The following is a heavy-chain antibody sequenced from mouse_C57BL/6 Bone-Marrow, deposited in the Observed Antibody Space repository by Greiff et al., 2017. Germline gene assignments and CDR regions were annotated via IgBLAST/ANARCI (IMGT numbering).Heavy chain of an antibody. Sequence: QVQLQQPGAELVKPGASVKLSCKASGYTFTSYWMHWVKQRPGQGLEWIGMIHPNSGSTNYNEKFKSKATLTVDKSSSTAYRQLSSLTSEDSAVYYCARRRYYGSYWYFDVWGTGTTVTVSS. D-gene: IGHD1-1*01. CDR2: IHPNSGST. CDR3: ARRRYYGSYWYFDV. V-gene: IGHV1-64*01. CDR1: GYTFTSYW. J-gene: IGHJ1*03.